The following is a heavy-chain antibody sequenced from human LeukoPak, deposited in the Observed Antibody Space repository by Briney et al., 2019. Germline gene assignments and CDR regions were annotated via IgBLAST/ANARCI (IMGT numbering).Heavy chain of an antibody. V-gene: IGHV1-24*01. CDR3: ATIWYDSSGYYFDY. CDR1: GYTLTELS. Sequence: GASVKVSCKVSGYTLTELSMHWVRQAPGKGLEWRGGFDPEDGETIYAQKFQGRVTMTEDTSTDTAYMELSSLRSEDTAVYYCATIWYDSSGYYFDYWGQGTLVTVSS. J-gene: IGHJ4*02. D-gene: IGHD3-22*01. CDR2: FDPEDGET.